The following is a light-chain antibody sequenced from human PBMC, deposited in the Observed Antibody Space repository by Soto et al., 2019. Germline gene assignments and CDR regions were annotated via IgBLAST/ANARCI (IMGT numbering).Light chain of an antibody. V-gene: IGKV3-20*01. J-gene: IGKJ1*01. CDR3: QQYGTSPKT. Sequence: IVLTQPPGTLSWSPGGRATVLRTLTQSVSSGNLAWYQQKPGQAPRLLIYGTSNRATGIPDRFTGSGSGTEFTLTIIRLESEDFAVYYCQQYGTSPKTFGKGTKVDIK. CDR1: QSVSSGN. CDR2: GTS.